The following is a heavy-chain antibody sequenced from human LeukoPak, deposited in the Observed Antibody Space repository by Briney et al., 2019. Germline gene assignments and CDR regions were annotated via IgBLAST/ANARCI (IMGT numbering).Heavy chain of an antibody. Sequence: ASVRVSCKASGYTFTSYGISWVRQAPGQGLEWMGWISAYNGNTNYAQKLQGRVTMTTDTSTSTAYMELRSLRSDDTAVYYCARGGTAAGRWGYYYYMDVWGKGTTVTVSS. CDR1: GYTFTSYG. CDR3: ARGGTAAGRWGYYYYMDV. D-gene: IGHD6-13*01. J-gene: IGHJ6*03. CDR2: ISAYNGNT. V-gene: IGHV1-18*01.